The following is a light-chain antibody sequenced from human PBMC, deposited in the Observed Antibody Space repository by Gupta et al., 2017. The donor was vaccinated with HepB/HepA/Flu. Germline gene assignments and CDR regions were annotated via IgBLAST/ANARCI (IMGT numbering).Light chain of an antibody. CDR3: QHRSSWPRT. J-gene: IGKJ1*01. Sequence: EIVLTQSPATLSLSPGVRATLSCRTSQSVRSYLGCYQKKPGQSPRLIIYDASNTAPGIATRFSGSGSAIYFTLTVSILAPEDSAVYCCQHRSSWPRTLGQGTKVEIK. V-gene: IGKV3-11*01. CDR1: QSVRSY. CDR2: DAS.